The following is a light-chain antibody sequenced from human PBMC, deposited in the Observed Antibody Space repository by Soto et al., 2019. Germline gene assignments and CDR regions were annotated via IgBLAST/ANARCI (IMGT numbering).Light chain of an antibody. CDR1: QSVGKNY. Sequence: EVVLTQSPDTLSLSPRERANLSCRASQSVGKNYLAWYQQKPGQAPRLLVYDASTRATGVPDRFSGSGSGTEFTLTISRLEPEDFAVYYCQQYAYEPLTFGGGTKVEIK. CDR3: QQYAYEPLT. J-gene: IGKJ4*01. V-gene: IGKV3-20*01. CDR2: DAS.